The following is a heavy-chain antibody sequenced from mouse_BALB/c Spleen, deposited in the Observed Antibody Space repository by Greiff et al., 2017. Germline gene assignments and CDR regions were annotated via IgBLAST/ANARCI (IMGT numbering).Heavy chain of an antibody. CDR3: TREDRAGYYAMDY. J-gene: IGHJ4*01. Sequence: VQLKESGGGLVKPGGSLKLSCAASGFTFSSYTMSWVRQTPEKRLEWVATISSGGSYTYYPDSVKGRFTISRDNAKNTLYLQMSSLKSEDTAMYYCTREDRAGYYAMDYWGQGTSVTVSS. CDR1: GFTFSSYT. V-gene: IGHV5-6-4*01. CDR2: ISSGGSYT.